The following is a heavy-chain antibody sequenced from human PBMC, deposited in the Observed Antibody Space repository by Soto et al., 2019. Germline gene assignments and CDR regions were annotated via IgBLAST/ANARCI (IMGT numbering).Heavy chain of an antibody. D-gene: IGHD6-6*01. CDR1: GFTFRTYG. V-gene: IGHV3-30*18. J-gene: IGHJ6*02. CDR2: ISNTGINK. CDR3: AKVIRADSTSSNFYYYSGLDV. Sequence: QVQLVESGGGVVQPGRSLRLSCAASGFTFRTYGMPWVRQAPGKGLEWLAVISNTGINKYYADSVKGRFTISRDNSRDTLFLQMNSLRGEDTAIYYCAKVIRADSTSSNFYYYSGLDVWGQGTTVTVSS.